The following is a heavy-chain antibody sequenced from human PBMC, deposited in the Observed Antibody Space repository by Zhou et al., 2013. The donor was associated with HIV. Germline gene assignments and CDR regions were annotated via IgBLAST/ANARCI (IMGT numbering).Heavy chain of an antibody. D-gene: IGHD3-10*01. CDR3: ARSVSDSGSYFH. Sequence: QVQLVQSGAEVKKPGASVKVSCKASGYTFTGYYIHWVRQAPGQGLEWMGWVNPYSGGTNYAQKFQGRVTMTRDTSISTAYMELSRLRSDDTVVYYCARSVSDSGSYFHWGQGTLVTVSS. CDR1: GYTFTGYY. CDR2: VNPYSGGT. V-gene: IGHV1-2*02. J-gene: IGHJ4*02.